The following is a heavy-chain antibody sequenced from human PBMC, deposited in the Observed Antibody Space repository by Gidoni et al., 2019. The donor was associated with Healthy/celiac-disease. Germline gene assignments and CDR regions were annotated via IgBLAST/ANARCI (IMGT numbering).Heavy chain of an antibody. CDR1: GFTGTSAY. V-gene: IGHV3-53*02. CDR2: IYSGGST. J-gene: IGHJ4*02. Sequence: EVQLVDTGGGLIQPGGSLRLSCAASGFTGTSAYISGVRHAPGKGLEWVSVIYSGGSTYYADSVKSRFTISRDNSKNTLYPQMNSLRAEDTAVYYCARDLVAYCSGGSCYSNYFDYWGQGTLVTVSS. D-gene: IGHD2-15*01. CDR3: ARDLVAYCSGGSCYSNYFDY.